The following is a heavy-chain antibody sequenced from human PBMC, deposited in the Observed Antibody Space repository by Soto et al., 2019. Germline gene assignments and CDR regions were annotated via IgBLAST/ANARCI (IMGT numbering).Heavy chain of an antibody. D-gene: IGHD2-2*01. CDR3: ARDYCSSTSCYSSYYYYYMDV. CDR1: GGTFSSYT. Sequence: ASVKVSCKASGGTFSSYTISWVRQAPGQGLEWMGRIIPILGIANYAQKFQGRVTITADKSTSTAYMELSSLRSEDTAVYYCARDYCSSTSCYSSYYYYYMDVWGKGTTVTVSS. CDR2: IIPILGIA. J-gene: IGHJ6*03. V-gene: IGHV1-69*04.